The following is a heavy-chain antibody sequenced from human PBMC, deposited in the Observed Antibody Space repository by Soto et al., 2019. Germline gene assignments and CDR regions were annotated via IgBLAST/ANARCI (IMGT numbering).Heavy chain of an antibody. CDR3: ARDLTIYYGSGYGEKKFDY. V-gene: IGHV3-21*01. D-gene: IGHD3-10*01. CDR1: GFTFSSYS. J-gene: IGHJ4*02. Sequence: EVQLVESGGGLVKPGGSLSLSCAASGFTFSSYSMNWVRQAPGKGLEWVSSISSSSSYIYYADSVKGRFTISRDNAKNSLYLQVNSLRAEDTAVYYCARDLTIYYGSGYGEKKFDYWGQGTLVTVSS. CDR2: ISSSSSYI.